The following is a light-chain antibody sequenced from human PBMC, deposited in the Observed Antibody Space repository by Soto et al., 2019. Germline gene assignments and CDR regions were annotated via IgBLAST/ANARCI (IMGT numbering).Light chain of an antibody. CDR3: QQADSFPLT. CDR2: AAY. Sequence: DIQMTQSPSSVSASVGDRVIITCRASQDISSWLAWYQQKAGEAPKLLIFAAYRLHSGVPSRFSGNVSGTDFTLTITTLQPEDFATYYCQQADSFPLTFGGGTKVEIK. V-gene: IGKV1D-12*01. CDR1: QDISSW. J-gene: IGKJ4*01.